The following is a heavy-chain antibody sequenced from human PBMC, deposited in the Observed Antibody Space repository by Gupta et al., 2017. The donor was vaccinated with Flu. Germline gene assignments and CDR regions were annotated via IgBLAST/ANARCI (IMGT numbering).Heavy chain of an antibody. V-gene: IGHV3-30*18. CDR3: AKGGRHNWNFDGDY. D-gene: IGHD1-7*01. CDR2: MSDDGSNQ. Sequence: VPLVQSGGGVGLPGRSRRLSCAASGSLFSHSGMPWVRQVPGKGLEWIAVMSDDGSNQWYADSVRGRFTISRDNSENTLILQMNILRRDDTAVYYCAKGGRHNWNFDGDYWGQVTLVTVSS. J-gene: IGHJ4*02. CDR1: GSLFSHSG.